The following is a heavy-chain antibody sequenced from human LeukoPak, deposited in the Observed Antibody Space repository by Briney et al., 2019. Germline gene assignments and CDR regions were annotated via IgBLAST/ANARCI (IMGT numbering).Heavy chain of an antibody. CDR3: ARDPGPPRITMARVGMDV. CDR1: GYTFTSYG. J-gene: IGHJ6*02. Sequence: GASVKVSCKASGYTFTSYGISWVRQAPGQGLEWMGWISAYNGNTNYAQKLQGRVTMTTDTSTSTAYMELRSLRSDDTAVYYCARDPGPPRITMARVGMDVWGQGTTVTVSS. D-gene: IGHD3-10*01. V-gene: IGHV1-18*01. CDR2: ISAYNGNT.